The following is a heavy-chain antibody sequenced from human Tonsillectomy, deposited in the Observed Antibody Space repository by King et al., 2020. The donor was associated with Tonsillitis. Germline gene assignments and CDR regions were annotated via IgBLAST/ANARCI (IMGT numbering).Heavy chain of an antibody. CDR2: IYYSGST. CDR3: ASSSRPRRAMAFFDY. Sequence: LQLQESGPGLVKPSETLSLTCTVSGGSISSSSYYWGWIRQPPGKGLEWIGSIYYSGSTYYNPSLKSRVTISVDTSKNQFSLKLSSVTAADAAVYYCASSSRPRRAMAFFDYWGQGTLVTVSS. CDR1: GGSISSSSYY. V-gene: IGHV4-39*07. D-gene: IGHD5-18*01. J-gene: IGHJ4*02.